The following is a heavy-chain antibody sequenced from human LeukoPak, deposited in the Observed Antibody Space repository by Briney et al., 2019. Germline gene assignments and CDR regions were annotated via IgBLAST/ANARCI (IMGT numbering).Heavy chain of an antibody. D-gene: IGHD4-17*01. Sequence: GGSLRLSCAASGFSFSSYSFNWVRQAPGKGLEWASYISRIISYADSVKGRFTMSRDNAKNSLYLQMNSLRAEDTAVYYCARGSYGDYDENWFDPWGQGTLVTVSS. CDR1: GFSFSSYS. J-gene: IGHJ5*02. CDR2: ISRII. CDR3: ARGSYGDYDENWFDP. V-gene: IGHV3-48*01.